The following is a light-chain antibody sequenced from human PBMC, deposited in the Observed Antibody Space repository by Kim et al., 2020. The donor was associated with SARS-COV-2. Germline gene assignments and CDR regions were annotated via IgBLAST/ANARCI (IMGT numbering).Light chain of an antibody. Sequence: QSALTQPASVSGSPGQSITISCTGTSSDVGGYNYVSWYQQHPGKAPKLMIYDVSKRPSGVSNRFSGSKSGNTASLTISGLQAEDEADYYCSSYTSRSIDWVFGGGTQLTVL. V-gene: IGLV2-14*03. CDR3: SSYTSRSIDWV. CDR2: DVS. J-gene: IGLJ3*02. CDR1: SSDVGGYNY.